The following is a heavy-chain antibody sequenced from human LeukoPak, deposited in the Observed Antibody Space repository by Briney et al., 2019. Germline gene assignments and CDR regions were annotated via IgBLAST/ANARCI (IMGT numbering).Heavy chain of an antibody. D-gene: IGHD6-19*01. CDR3: ARGDKSSGWYFFDY. CDR1: GFTFSSFS. CDR2: ITGSSSYI. Sequence: PGGSLRLSCAASGFTFSSFSMNWVRLAPGKGLEWVSSITGSSSYIYYADSLKGRFTISRDNTKNSLYLQMNSLRAEDTAVYYCARGDKSSGWYFFDYWGQGTLVTVSS. V-gene: IGHV3-21*01. J-gene: IGHJ4*02.